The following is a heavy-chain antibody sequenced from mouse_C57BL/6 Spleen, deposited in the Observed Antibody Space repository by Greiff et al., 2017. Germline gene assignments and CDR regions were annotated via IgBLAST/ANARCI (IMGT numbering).Heavy chain of an antibody. CDR1: GFTFSDFY. D-gene: IGHD1-1*01. CDR2: SRNKANDYTT. CDR3: ARDAPYYYGTSTGAMDY. V-gene: IGHV7-1*01. Sequence: EVNVVESGGGLVQSGRSLRLSCATSGFTFSDFYMEWVRQAPGKGLEWIAASRNKANDYTTEYSASVKGRFIVSRDTSQSILYLQMNALRAEDTAIYYCARDAPYYYGTSTGAMDYWGQGTSVTVSS. J-gene: IGHJ4*01.